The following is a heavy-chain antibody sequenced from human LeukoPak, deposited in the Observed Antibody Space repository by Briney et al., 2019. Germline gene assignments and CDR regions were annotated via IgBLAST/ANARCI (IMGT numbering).Heavy chain of an antibody. CDR2: IIPIFGTA. CDR1: GGTFSSYA. Sequence: ASVKVSCKASGGTFSSYAISWVRQAPGQGLEWMGGIIPIFGTANYAQKFQGRVTITTDESRSTAYMELSSLRPEDTAVYYCARDRGYYYDSSGYYARDYYFDYWGQGTLVTVSS. D-gene: IGHD3-22*01. J-gene: IGHJ4*02. V-gene: IGHV1-69*05. CDR3: ARDRGYYYDSSGYYARDYYFDY.